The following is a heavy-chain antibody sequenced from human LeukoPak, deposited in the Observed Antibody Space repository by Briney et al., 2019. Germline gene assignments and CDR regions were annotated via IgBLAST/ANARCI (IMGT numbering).Heavy chain of an antibody. J-gene: IGHJ4*02. CDR2: IYHSGST. Sequence: SETLSLTCAVSGGSISSSNWWSWVRQPPGKGLEWIGEIYHSGSTNYNPSLKSRVTISVDTSKNQFSLKLSSVTAADTAVYYCARGGPITGEDYWGQGTLVTVSS. V-gene: IGHV4-4*02. D-gene: IGHD4-17*01. CDR3: ARGGPITGEDY. CDR1: GGSISSSNW.